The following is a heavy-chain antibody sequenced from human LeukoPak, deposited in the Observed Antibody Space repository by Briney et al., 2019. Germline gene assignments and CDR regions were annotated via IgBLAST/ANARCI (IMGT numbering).Heavy chain of an antibody. CDR3: ARTGNCTGATCYALHYYYMDV. D-gene: IGHD2-8*02. Sequence: SVKVSCKTSGGTFTTHDITWVRQAPGQGLDWMGGIIPVFGIANYAQKFQGRVTITADESTSTVYMELRSLTSDDTAVYYCARTGNCTGATCYALHYYYMDVWGKGTTVTVSS. CDR2: IIPVFGIA. V-gene: IGHV1-69*13. J-gene: IGHJ6*03. CDR1: GGTFTTHD.